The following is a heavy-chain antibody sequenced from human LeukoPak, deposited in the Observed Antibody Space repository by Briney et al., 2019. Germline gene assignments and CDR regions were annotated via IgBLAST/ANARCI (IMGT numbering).Heavy chain of an antibody. Sequence: SETLSLTCTVSGGSISSYYWSWIRQPPGKGLEWIGRIYTSGSTNYNPSLKSRVTMSVDTSKNQFSLKLSSVTAADTAVYYCARGPYYYDSSGTFDYWGQGTLVTVSS. D-gene: IGHD3-22*01. V-gene: IGHV4-4*07. CDR3: ARGPYYYDSSGTFDY. CDR1: GGSISSYY. J-gene: IGHJ4*02. CDR2: IYTSGST.